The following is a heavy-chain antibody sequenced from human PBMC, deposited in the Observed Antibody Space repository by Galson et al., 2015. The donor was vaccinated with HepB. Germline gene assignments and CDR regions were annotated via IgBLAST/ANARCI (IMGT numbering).Heavy chain of an antibody. Sequence: SLRLSCAGSGLSFSHYAMSWVRQAPGEGLEWIAAISGSGGWTYYADSAKDRFTISRDSSKSTLFLQVNSLGAEDTAIYYCAKGSGETWYYFDTWGQGILVTVSS. CDR3: AKGSGETWYYFDT. CDR2: ISGSGGWT. V-gene: IGHV3-23*01. CDR1: GLSFSHYA. J-gene: IGHJ4*02. D-gene: IGHD2-15*01.